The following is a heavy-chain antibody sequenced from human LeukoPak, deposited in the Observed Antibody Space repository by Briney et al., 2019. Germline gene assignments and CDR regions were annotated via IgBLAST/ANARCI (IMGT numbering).Heavy chain of an antibody. CDR3: ARDWGYYYDSSGYLT. CDR1: GGTFSSYA. Sequence: GSSVKVSCKASGGTFSSYAISWVRQAPGQGLEWMGGIIPIFGTANYAQKFQGRVTITTDESTSTAYMELSSLRSEDTAVYYCARDWGYYYDSSGYLTWGQGTLVTVSS. J-gene: IGHJ5*02. CDR2: IIPIFGTA. D-gene: IGHD3-22*01. V-gene: IGHV1-69*05.